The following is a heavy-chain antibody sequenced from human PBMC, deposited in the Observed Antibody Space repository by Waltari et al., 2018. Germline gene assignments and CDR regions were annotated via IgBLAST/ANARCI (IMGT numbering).Heavy chain of an antibody. CDR2: INHSGST. V-gene: IGHV4-34*01. CDR3: ARGVSTYCSSTSCYFNWFDP. D-gene: IGHD2-2*01. J-gene: IGHJ5*02. Sequence: QVQLQQWGAGLLKPSETLSLTCAVYGGSFSGYYWSWIRTPPRQGREWIGEINHSGSTNYNPSLKSRVTISVDTSKNQFSLKLSSVTAADTAVYYCARGVSTYCSSTSCYFNWFDPWGQGTLVTVSS. CDR1: GGSFSGYY.